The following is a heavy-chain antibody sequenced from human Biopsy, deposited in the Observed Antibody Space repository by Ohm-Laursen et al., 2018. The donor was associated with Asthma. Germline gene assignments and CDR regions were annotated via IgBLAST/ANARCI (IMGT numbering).Heavy chain of an antibody. D-gene: IGHD3-22*01. CDR2: IYSGGTS. V-gene: IGHV3-53*01. CDR3: ARGDSSNWSHYYFDY. J-gene: IGHJ4*02. Sequence: SLRLSCTASGFAVSRGHMFWVRQAPGKGLEWVSVIYSGGTSHTADSVRGRFTISRDYSENTLYLQMHSLRAEDTAVYYCARGDSSNWSHYYFDYWGQGTLVTVSS. CDR1: GFAVSRGH.